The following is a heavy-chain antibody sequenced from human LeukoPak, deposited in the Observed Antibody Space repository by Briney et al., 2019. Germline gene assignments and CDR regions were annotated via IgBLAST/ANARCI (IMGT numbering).Heavy chain of an antibody. CDR3: AREAFESRYDYVWGSYPYNRFDP. J-gene: IGHJ5*02. V-gene: IGHV4-4*02. CDR1: GGSISSSNW. D-gene: IGHD3-16*01. Sequence: TSGTLSLTCAVPGGSISSSNWWSWVRQPPGKGLEWIGEIYHSGCTNYNPSLKSRVTISVDKSKNQFSLKLSSVTAADTAVYDCAREAFESRYDYVWGSYPYNRFDPWGQGTLVTVPS. CDR2: IYHSGCT.